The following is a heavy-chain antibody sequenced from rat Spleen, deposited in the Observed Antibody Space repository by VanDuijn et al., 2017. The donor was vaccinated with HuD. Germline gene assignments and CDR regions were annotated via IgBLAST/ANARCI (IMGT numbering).Heavy chain of an antibody. D-gene: IGHD1-12*02. CDR3: ATHTHYYDGSYYYGYYFDY. CDR2: IIYDGSST. Sequence: EVQLVESGGGLVQPGNSLKLSCAASGFTFSDYAMAWVRQSPKKGLEWVATIIYDGSSTYYRDSVKGRFTISRDNAKSTLYLQMDSLRSEDTATYYCATHTHYYDGSYYYGYYFDYWGQGVMVTVSS. V-gene: IGHV5S10*01. J-gene: IGHJ2*01. CDR1: GFTFSDYA.